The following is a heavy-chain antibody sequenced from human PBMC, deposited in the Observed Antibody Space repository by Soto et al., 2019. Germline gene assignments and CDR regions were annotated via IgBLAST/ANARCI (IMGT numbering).Heavy chain of an antibody. CDR2: IKEDGGEK. V-gene: IGHV3-7*01. D-gene: IGHD2-15*01. CDR3: TRDVGDS. J-gene: IGHJ4*02. Sequence: EVQVVESGGGLVQPGGSLRLSCAASGFTFSNYWMTWVRQAAGKGLEWVANIKEDGGEKYYADSVKGRFTISRDNAKNSLYLQMSSLRAEDTAVYYCTRDVGDSWGQGTLVTVSS. CDR1: GFTFSNYW.